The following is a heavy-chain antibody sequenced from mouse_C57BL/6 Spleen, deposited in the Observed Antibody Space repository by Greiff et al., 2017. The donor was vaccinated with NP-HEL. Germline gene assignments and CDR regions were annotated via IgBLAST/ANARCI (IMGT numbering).Heavy chain of an antibody. CDR2: IDPSDSST. CDR1: GYTFTSYW. V-gene: IGHV1-69*01. J-gene: IGHJ3*01. CDR3: ALLTPRRGWFAY. Sequence: QVQLQQPGAELVMPGASVKLSCKASGYTFTSYWMHWVKQRPGQGLEWIGEIDPSDSSTNYTQKLKGKSTLTVDKSSSIAYMLLSSLTSEDSAVYYCALLTPRRGWFAYWGQGTLVTVSA. D-gene: IGHD4-1*01.